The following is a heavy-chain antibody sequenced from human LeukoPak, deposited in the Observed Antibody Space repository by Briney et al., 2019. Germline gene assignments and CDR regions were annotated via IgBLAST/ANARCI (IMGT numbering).Heavy chain of an antibody. CDR1: GFTFSSYG. Sequence: GGSLRLSCAASGFTFSSYGMSWVRQAPGKGLEWVSAISGSGGSTYYADSVKGRFTISRDNSKNTLYLQMNSLRAEDTAVYYCARGLTVKSPVSSGYWGQGTLVTVSS. CDR3: ARGLTVKSPVSSGY. J-gene: IGHJ4*02. CDR2: ISGSGGST. V-gene: IGHV3-23*01. D-gene: IGHD2/OR15-2a*01.